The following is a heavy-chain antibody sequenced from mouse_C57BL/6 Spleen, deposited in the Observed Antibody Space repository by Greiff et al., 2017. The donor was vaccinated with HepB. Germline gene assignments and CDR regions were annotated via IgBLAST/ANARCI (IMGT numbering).Heavy chain of an antibody. CDR3: ARQDGTSWFAY. J-gene: IGHJ3*01. V-gene: IGHV5-6*01. CDR2: ISSGGSYT. Sequence: EVQLVESGGDLVKPGGSLKLSCAASGFTFSSYGMSWVRQTPDKRLEWVATISSGGSYTYYPDSVKGRFTISRDNAKNTLYLQMSSLKSEDTAMYYCARQDGTSWFAYWGQGTLVTVSA. CDR1: GFTFSSYG. D-gene: IGHD2-1*01.